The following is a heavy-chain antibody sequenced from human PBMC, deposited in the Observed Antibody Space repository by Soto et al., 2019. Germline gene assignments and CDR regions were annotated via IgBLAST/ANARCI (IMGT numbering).Heavy chain of an antibody. CDR3: ARDQGIPYCGGDCYADWYFDL. D-gene: IGHD2-21*01. CDR1: GYTFTNYA. V-gene: IGHV1-3*01. J-gene: IGHJ2*01. CDR2: LNPGNGNT. Sequence: QVQLVQSGAEVKEPGASVKVSCRASGYTFTNYAIHWLRQAPGQRLEWMGWLNPGNGNTKDPQKVQGRLTIIRDTSASTAYMSLSSLRSEDTAVYYCARDQGIPYCGGDCYADWYFDLWGRGTLVTGSS.